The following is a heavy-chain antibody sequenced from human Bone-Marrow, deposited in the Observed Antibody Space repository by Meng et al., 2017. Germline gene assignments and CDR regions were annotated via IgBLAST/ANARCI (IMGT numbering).Heavy chain of an antibody. CDR3: ASWIYSCGWQ. J-gene: IGHJ4*02. D-gene: IGHD6-19*01. CDR2: IYHGGDT. V-gene: IGHV4/OR15-8*02. CDR1: GGSISSIDW. Sequence: QVQLQEPGPGLVTPSGILSLTCVVSGGSISSIDWWSWVRQPPGQGLEWIGEIYHGGDTNYNPYLNSRVTIAIDKSKNQFSLKLSSVTAADTAVYYCASWIYSCGWQWGQGALVTVSS.